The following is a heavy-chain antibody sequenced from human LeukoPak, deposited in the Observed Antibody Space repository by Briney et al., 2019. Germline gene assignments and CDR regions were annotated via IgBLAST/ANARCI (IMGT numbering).Heavy chain of an antibody. CDR2: ISANNGNT. CDR1: GYTFTSYG. Sequence: ASVKLSCKASGYTFTSYGISWVRQAPGQGLEWMGWISANNGNTNYAQKLQGRVTITTDTSTSTAYMELRSLRADDTAVYYCARDRGWSGYSTYFDYWGQGTLVTVSS. V-gene: IGHV1-18*01. J-gene: IGHJ4*02. CDR3: ARDRGWSGYSTYFDY. D-gene: IGHD3-3*01.